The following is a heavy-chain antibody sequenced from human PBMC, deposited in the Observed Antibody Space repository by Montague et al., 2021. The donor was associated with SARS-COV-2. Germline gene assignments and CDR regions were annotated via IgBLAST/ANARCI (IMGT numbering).Heavy chain of an antibody. D-gene: IGHD1-7*01. Sequence: CAISGDSVSRHNPAWNWIRQSPSRGLEWLGRTYYGSSWNTDYAVSVKSRITISPDTSKNQFPLHLNSVTPEDTAVYYCARGWNYAFDIWSQGTMVTVSS. CDR1: GDSVSRHNPA. J-gene: IGHJ3*02. CDR3: ARGWNYAFDI. V-gene: IGHV6-1*01. CDR2: TYYGSSWNT.